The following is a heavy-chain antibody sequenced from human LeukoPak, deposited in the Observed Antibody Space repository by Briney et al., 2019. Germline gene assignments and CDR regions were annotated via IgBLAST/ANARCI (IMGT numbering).Heavy chain of an antibody. CDR1: GYIFTDYF. V-gene: IGHV1-2*06. CDR2: INCNSGGT. D-gene: IGHD1-1*01. Sequence: GASVKVSCKDSGYIFTDYFLHWVRQAPGQGPEWMGRINCNSGGTMYAQNLQGRVTMTRVTSITTAYMELSSLTSDDTAVYYCARDLSSTSNWEFDFWGRGTLVTVSS. J-gene: IGHJ4*02. CDR3: ARDLSSTSNWEFDF.